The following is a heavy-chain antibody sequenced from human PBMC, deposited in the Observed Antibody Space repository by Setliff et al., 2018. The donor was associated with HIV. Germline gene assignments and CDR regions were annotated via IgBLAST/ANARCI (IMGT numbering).Heavy chain of an antibody. J-gene: IGHJ5*02. CDR1: GGSISNSRYY. D-gene: IGHD3-22*01. CDR3: ASRVYYYDSSGYLREEGFDP. Sequence: KTSETLSLTCTVSGGSISNSRYYWSWIRQPPGKGLEWIGSIYYSGSTYYNPSLKSRVTISVDTSKNQFSLKLSSVTAADAAVYYCASRVYYYDSSGYLREEGFDPWGQGTLVTVPQ. V-gene: IGHV4-39*01. CDR2: IYYSGST.